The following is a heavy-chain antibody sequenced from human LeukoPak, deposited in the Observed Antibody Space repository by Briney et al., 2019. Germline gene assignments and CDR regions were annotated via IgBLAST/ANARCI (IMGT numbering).Heavy chain of an antibody. CDR1: GFTFSSYG. Sequence: QPGRSLRLSCAAAGFTFSSYGMQSVRQAPGKWLEWGAVIWYDGSNKYYADAVKGRFTISRDNSKNTLYLQMNSLRAEDTAVYYCAREYSSSWYPYYYYGMDVWGQGTKVTVSS. J-gene: IGHJ6*02. CDR3: AREYSSSWYPYYYYGMDV. V-gene: IGHV3-33*01. D-gene: IGHD6-13*01. CDR2: IWYDGSNK.